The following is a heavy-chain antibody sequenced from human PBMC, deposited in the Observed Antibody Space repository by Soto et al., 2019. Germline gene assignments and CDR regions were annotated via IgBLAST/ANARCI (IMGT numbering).Heavy chain of an antibody. CDR1: GFSFGDAW. V-gene: IGHV3-15*02. D-gene: IGHD1-26*01. J-gene: IGHJ4*02. CDR3: VAGSTFEY. CDR2: VKRKRDGETT. Sequence: DVQLEESGGAWVRPGGSLRLSCAGSGFSFGDAWLSGVRQAPGKGLEWVGRVKRKRDGETTDYDAPVTGRFTISRDDSRPTVELHMNRLKIEDTGIYYCVAGSTFEYWGQGTLVTVSS.